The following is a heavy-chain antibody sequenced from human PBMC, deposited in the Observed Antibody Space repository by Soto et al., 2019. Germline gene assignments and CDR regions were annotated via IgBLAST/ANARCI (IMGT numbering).Heavy chain of an antibody. J-gene: IGHJ5*02. Sequence: EVQLVESGGGLVQPGRSLRLSCAASGFTFDDYAMHWVRQAPGKGLEWVSGISWNSGSIGYADSVKGRFTISRDNAKNSLYLQMNSLRAEDTALYYCAKGSRGTQPGHWFDPWGQGTLVTVSS. V-gene: IGHV3-9*01. D-gene: IGHD5-18*01. CDR1: GFTFDDYA. CDR2: ISWNSGSI. CDR3: AKGSRGTQPGHWFDP.